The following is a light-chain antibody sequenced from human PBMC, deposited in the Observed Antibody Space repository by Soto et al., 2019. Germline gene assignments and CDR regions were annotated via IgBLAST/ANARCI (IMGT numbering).Light chain of an antibody. V-gene: IGLV2-14*01. J-gene: IGLJ3*02. Sequence: QSALTQPASVSGSPGRSITISCTGASSDVGFYNYVSWYQHHPGKAPRLIIYEVTSRPSGVSHRFSGSRSGNTASLTISGLQAEDEADYYCSSYTSRSTWVFGGGTKVTVL. CDR1: SSDVGFYNY. CDR3: SSYTSRSTWV. CDR2: EVT.